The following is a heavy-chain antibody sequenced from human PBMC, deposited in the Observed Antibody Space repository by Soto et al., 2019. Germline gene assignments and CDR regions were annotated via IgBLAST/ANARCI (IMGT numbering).Heavy chain of an antibody. D-gene: IGHD5-12*01. J-gene: IGHJ1*01. V-gene: IGHV4-59*01. CDR2: IYYSGST. Sequence: SETLSLTCTVSGGSISSYYWSWIRQPPGKGLEWIGYIYYSGSTNYNPSLKSRVTISVDTSKNQFSLKLSSVTAADTAVYYCATGGYSGYDEYFRLWAQGTLVPVSS. CDR1: GGSISSYY. CDR3: ATGGYSGYDEYFRL.